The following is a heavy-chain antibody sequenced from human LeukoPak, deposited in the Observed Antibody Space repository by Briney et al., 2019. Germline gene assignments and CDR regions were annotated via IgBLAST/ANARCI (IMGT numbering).Heavy chain of an antibody. V-gene: IGHV4-39*07. CDR2: IYYSGST. D-gene: IGHD6-19*01. Sequence: PSETLSLTCTVSGGSISSSSYYWGWIRQPPGKGLEWIGSIYYSGSTYYNPSLKSRVTISVDTSKNQFSLKLSSVTAADTAVYYCARDFGLYSSAYFDYWGQGTLVTVSS. J-gene: IGHJ4*02. CDR1: GGSISSSSYY. CDR3: ARDFGLYSSAYFDY.